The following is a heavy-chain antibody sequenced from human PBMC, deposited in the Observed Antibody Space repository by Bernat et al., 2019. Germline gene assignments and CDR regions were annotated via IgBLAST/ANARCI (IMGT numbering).Heavy chain of an antibody. CDR3: ASAWTHANYYYGMDV. V-gene: IGHV3-33*01. CDR2: TWYDGSNT. D-gene: IGHD1-1*01. J-gene: IGHJ6*02. Sequence: QVQLVESGGGVVQPGRSLRLSCVASGFTFSTYGMHWVRQAPGKGLEWVALTWYDGSNTYYAESMKGRFTISRDNSKNTLYLQMISLRAEDTAVYYCASAWTHANYYYGMDVWGQGTTVTVSS. CDR1: GFTFSTYG.